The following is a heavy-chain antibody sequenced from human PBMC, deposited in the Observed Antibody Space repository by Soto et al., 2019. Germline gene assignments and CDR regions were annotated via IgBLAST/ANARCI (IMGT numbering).Heavy chain of an antibody. D-gene: IGHD3-22*01. V-gene: IGHV4-30-4*01. CDR3: ARDSGIRYYSDSSGYSVFDY. J-gene: IGHJ4*02. CDR1: GGSISSGDYY. CDR2: IYYSGST. Sequence: PSETLSLTCTVSGGSISSGDYYWSWIRQPPGKGLEWIGYIYYSGSTYYNPSLKSRVTISVDTSKNQFSLKLSSVTAADTAVYYCARDSGIRYYSDSSGYSVFDYWGQGTLLTVYS.